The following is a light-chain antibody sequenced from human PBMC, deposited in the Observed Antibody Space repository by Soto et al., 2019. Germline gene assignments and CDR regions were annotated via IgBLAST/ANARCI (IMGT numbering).Light chain of an antibody. CDR3: QQRSNWPPYT. J-gene: IGKJ2*01. Sequence: EIVLTQSPATLSLSPGERATLSCRASQSVSSYLAWYQQKPGQAPRLLIYDASNRATGIPARFSGSGSGTDFPLTISSLEPEDFADYYCQQRSNWPPYTFGQGTKLEIK. V-gene: IGKV3-11*01. CDR2: DAS. CDR1: QSVSSY.